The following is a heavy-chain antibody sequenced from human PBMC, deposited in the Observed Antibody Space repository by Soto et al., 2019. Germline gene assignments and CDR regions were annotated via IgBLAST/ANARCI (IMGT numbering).Heavy chain of an antibody. V-gene: IGHV4-31*03. CDR1: GGSISSGGYY. CDR3: ARGVSSSNSRTDYFDY. J-gene: IGHJ4*02. Sequence: QVQLQESGPGLVKPSQTLSLTCTVSGGSISSGGYYWSWIRQHPGKGLEWIGYIYYSGSTYYNPSLKSRVTISVDTSKNQFSLKLSSVTAADTAVYYCARGVSSSNSRTDYFDYWGQGTLVTVSS. D-gene: IGHD6-6*01. CDR2: IYYSGST.